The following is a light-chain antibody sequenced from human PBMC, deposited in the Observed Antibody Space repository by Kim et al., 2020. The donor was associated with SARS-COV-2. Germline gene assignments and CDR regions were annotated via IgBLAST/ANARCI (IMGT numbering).Light chain of an antibody. V-gene: IGLV2-14*03. CDR3: ISYTSTFTYV. CDR1: SSDIGTYNF. CDR2: NVS. Sequence: QSALTQPASVSGSPGQPITISCTGTSSDIGTYNFVSWYQQHPDKAPKPIIYNVSERPSGVSNRFSGSKSGNTASLTISGLQAEDEADYYCISYTSTFTYVFGTGTQLTVL. J-gene: IGLJ1*01.